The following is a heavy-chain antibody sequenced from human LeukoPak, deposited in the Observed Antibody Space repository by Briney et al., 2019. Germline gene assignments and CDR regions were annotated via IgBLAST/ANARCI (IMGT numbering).Heavy chain of an antibody. J-gene: IGHJ3*02. CDR2: ISGSGGST. D-gene: IGHD3-3*01. V-gene: IGHV3-23*01. CDR1: GFTFSGYA. Sequence: GGSLRLSCAASGFTFSGYAMSWVRQAPGKGLEWVSAISGSGGSTYYADSVKGRFTISRDNSKNTLYLQMNSLRAEDTAVYYCAKAYDFWSGSANAFDIWAKGQWSPSLQ. CDR3: AKAYDFWSGSANAFDI.